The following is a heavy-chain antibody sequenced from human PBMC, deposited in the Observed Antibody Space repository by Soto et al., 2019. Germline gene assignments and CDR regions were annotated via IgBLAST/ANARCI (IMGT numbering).Heavy chain of an antibody. J-gene: IGHJ6*02. Sequence: GESLKISCKGSGYSFTSYWIGWVRQMPGKGLEWMGIIYPGDSDTRYSPSFQGQVTISADKSISTAYLQWSSLKASDTAMYYCARHGPLVVPAAMDSDLRYYYYYGMDVWGQGTTVTVSS. CDR3: ARHGPLVVPAAMDSDLRYYYYYGMDV. CDR2: IYPGDSDT. D-gene: IGHD2-2*01. V-gene: IGHV5-51*01. CDR1: GYSFTSYW.